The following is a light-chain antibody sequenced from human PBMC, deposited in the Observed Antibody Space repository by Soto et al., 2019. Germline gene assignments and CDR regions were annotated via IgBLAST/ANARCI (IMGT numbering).Light chain of an antibody. Sequence: QSVLTQPPSVSGAPGQRVTISCTGSTSNIGAGYDVHWYQQLPGTAPKLLIYGNSNRPSGVPDRFSGSKSGTSASLAITGLQGEDGGDYYCQSYDSSLTGYVFGTGTKLTVL. J-gene: IGLJ1*01. CDR2: GNS. V-gene: IGLV1-40*01. CDR3: QSYDSSLTGYV. CDR1: TSNIGAGYD.